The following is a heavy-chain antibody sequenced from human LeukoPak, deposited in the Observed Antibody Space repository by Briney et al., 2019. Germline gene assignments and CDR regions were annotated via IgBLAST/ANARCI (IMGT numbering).Heavy chain of an antibody. CDR2: ISYDGSNK. Sequence: PGGSLRLSCAASGFTFSSYDMHWVRQAPGKGLEWVAVISYDGSNKYYADSVKGRFTISRDNAKNSLYLQMNSLRAEDTAVYYWARDFPYHPTAALNAFDIWGQGTMVTVSS. J-gene: IGHJ3*02. D-gene: IGHD6-13*01. CDR1: GFTFSSYD. CDR3: ARDFPYHPTAALNAFDI. V-gene: IGHV3-30*03.